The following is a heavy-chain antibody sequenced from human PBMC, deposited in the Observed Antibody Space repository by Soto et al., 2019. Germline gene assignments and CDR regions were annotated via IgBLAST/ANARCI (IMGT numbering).Heavy chain of an antibody. V-gene: IGHV1-18*01. J-gene: IGHJ3*02. CDR1: GYTFTSYG. CDR2: ISAYNGNT. D-gene: IGHD5-18*01. Sequence: EASVKVSCKASGYTFTSYGISWVRQAPGQGLEWMGWISAYNGNTNYAQKLQGRVTMTTDTSTGTAYMELRSLRSDDTAVYYCAREDTAMVSDAFDIWGQGTMVTVSS. CDR3: AREDTAMVSDAFDI.